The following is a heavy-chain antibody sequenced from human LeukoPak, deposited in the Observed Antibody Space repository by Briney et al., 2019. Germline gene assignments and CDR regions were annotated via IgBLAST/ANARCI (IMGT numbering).Heavy chain of an antibody. CDR2: ISDDGSNK. D-gene: IGHD2-2*02. CDR1: GFTFSSYS. V-gene: IGHV3-30*18. CDR3: ANSPTYCSSTSCYINY. J-gene: IGHJ4*02. Sequence: GGSLRLSCAASGFTFSSYSMNWVRQAPGKGLEWVAVISDDGSNKYYVDSVKGRFTISRDNSKNTLYLQMNSLRAEDTAVYYCANSPTYCSSTSCYINYWGQGTLVTVSS.